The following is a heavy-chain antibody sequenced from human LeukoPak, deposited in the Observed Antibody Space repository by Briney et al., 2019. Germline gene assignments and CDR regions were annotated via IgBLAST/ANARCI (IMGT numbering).Heavy chain of an antibody. Sequence: SETLSLTCAVYGGSFSDFYWSWIRQPPGKGLEWIGEIDHSGSTNYNPSLKSRVSISVDKSKNQFSLKLSSVTAADTAVYYCARDLSIAAAGTPGHNWFDPWGQGTLVTVSS. D-gene: IGHD6-13*01. V-gene: IGHV4-34*01. CDR2: IDHSGST. CDR1: GGSFSDFY. CDR3: ARDLSIAAAGTPGHNWFDP. J-gene: IGHJ5*02.